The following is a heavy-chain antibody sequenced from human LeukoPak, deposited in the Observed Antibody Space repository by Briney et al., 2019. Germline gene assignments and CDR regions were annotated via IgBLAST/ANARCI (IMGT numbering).Heavy chain of an antibody. V-gene: IGHV4-59*11. CDR2: IYYIGST. CDR3: ARRREGLFDY. D-gene: IGHD3/OR15-3a*01. Sequence: SETLSLTCTVSGASIRTHYWSWIRQPPGKGLEWIGYIYYIGSTNYNPSLKSRVTISVDTSKNQFSLKLSSVTAADTAVYYCARRREGLFDYWGQGTLVTVSS. CDR1: GASIRTHY. J-gene: IGHJ4*02.